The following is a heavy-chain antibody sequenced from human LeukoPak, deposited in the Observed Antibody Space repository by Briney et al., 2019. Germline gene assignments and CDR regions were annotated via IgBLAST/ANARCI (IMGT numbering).Heavy chain of an antibody. D-gene: IGHD3-10*01. CDR3: AKYISDSGAYYAFDY. CDR2: ITVSGTIT. Sequence: GGSLRLSCEASGFTFSKYAMTWVRQAPGRGLEGVSAITVSGTITYYADSVKGRFTISRDDSKNTLSSQMDSLSAEDTALYYCAKYISDSGAYYAFDYWGQGTLVTVSS. V-gene: IGHV3-23*01. CDR1: GFTFSKYA. J-gene: IGHJ4*02.